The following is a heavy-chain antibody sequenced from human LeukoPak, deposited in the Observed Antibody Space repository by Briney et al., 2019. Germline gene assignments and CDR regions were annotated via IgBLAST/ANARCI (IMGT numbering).Heavy chain of an antibody. CDR2: INPNSGGT. Sequence: ASVKVSCKASGYSFTGYYMYWVRQAPGQGLEWMGWINPNSGGTNYAQKFQDRVTMSRDTSISTAYMELSRLRSDDTAVYYCAKISSGWSFDYWSQGTLVTVSS. CDR1: GYSFTGYY. CDR3: AKISSGWSFDY. J-gene: IGHJ4*02. D-gene: IGHD6-19*01. V-gene: IGHV1-2*02.